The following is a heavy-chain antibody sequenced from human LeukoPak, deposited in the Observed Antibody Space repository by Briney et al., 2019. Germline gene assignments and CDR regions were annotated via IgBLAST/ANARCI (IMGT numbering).Heavy chain of an antibody. V-gene: IGHV3-74*01. CDR3: GKVIHESGSYFHRPSFDY. Sequence: GGSLRLSCAASGFTFSSYWVHWARQAPGRGLVWVSCIISDGSSTSYADSVKGRFTISRDNAKNTLYLQRNSLRAEDTAVYSCGKVIHESGSYFHRPSFDYWGQGTLVTVSS. CDR2: IISDGSST. CDR1: GFTFSSYW. D-gene: IGHD3-10*01. J-gene: IGHJ4*02.